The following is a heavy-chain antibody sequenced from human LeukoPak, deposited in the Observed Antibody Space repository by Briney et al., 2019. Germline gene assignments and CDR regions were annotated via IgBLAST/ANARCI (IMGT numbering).Heavy chain of an antibody. CDR1: GYTFTGYY. D-gene: IGHD3-10*01. CDR3: ARAVDYYGSGSYYNPLDD. V-gene: IGHV1-2*02. CDR2: INPNSGGT. Sequence: GASVKVSCKASGYTFTGYYMHWVRQAPGQGLEWMGWINPNSGGTNYAQKLKGRFTITRDTAISTAYMELSRLRSDDTAVYYCARAVDYYGSGSYYNPLDDWGQGTLVTVSS. J-gene: IGHJ4*02.